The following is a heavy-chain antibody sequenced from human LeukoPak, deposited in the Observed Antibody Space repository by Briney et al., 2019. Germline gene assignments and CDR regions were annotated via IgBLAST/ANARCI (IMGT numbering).Heavy chain of an antibody. CDR3: ARSRSRGYSGDFDC. Sequence: SETLSLTCTVSGGSISGYYWSWIRQPPGKTLEWIGYIYYSGTTNYNPSLKSRITISKDTSKNQFSLKLTSVTAADTAVYYCARSRSRGYSGDFDCWGQGTLVTASS. CDR2: IYYSGTT. CDR1: GGSISGYY. J-gene: IGHJ4*02. V-gene: IGHV4-59*01. D-gene: IGHD5-12*01.